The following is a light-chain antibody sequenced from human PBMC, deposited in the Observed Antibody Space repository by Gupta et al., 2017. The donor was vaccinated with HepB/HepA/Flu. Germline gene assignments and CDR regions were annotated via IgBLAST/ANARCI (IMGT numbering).Light chain of an antibody. V-gene: IGKV1-33*01. CDR2: DAS. CDR1: QDISNY. Sequence: IQMTPSPSSLSASVGDRVTITCQASQDISNYLNWYQQKPGKAPKLLIYDASNLETGVPSRFSGSGSGTDFTFTISSLQPEDIATYYCQQYDNLPPVYTFGQGTKLEIK. CDR3: QQYDNLPPVYT. J-gene: IGKJ2*01.